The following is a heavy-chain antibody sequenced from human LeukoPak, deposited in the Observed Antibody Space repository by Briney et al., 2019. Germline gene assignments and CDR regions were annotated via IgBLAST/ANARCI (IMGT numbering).Heavy chain of an antibody. D-gene: IGHD6-19*01. CDR1: GFTFSNYG. J-gene: IGHJ3*02. Sequence: GGSLRLSCAASGFTFSNYGMHRVRQAPGKGLEWVAVIAYDGSNEYYAEFVKGRFTISRDNSKNTLYLQMYSLRAEDTAVYFCAKDQGIAVAGTDDAFDIWGQGTRVTVSS. CDR3: AKDQGIAVAGTDDAFDI. V-gene: IGHV3-30*18. CDR2: IAYDGSNE.